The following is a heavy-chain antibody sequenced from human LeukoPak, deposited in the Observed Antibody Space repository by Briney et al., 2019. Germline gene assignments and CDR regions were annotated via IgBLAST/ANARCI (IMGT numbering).Heavy chain of an antibody. CDR2: INHSGST. D-gene: IGHD3-10*01. V-gene: IGHV4-34*01. J-gene: IGHJ6*02. CDR1: GGSFSGYY. Sequence: SETLSLTCAVYGGSFSGYYWSWIRQPPGKGLEWIGEINHSGSTNYNPSLKSRVTISVDTSKNQFSLKLSSVTAADTAVYYCARESYYGSGRTYYYYGMDVWGQGTTVTVSS. CDR3: ARESYYGSGRTYYYYGMDV.